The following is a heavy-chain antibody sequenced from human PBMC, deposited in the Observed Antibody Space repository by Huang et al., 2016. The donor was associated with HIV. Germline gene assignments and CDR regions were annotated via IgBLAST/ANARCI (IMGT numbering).Heavy chain of an antibody. V-gene: IGHV1-69*01. CDR3: ARGRTRSSLYDSYYGLDV. CDR1: GGTFSTYA. Sequence: QVQLVQSGAEVKKPGSSVKVSCKASGGTFSTYAISWVRQAPGQGLEWMGGSIPIFGTANYAQKFQGTVTITANEFTSTAYMELSGLRSEDTALYYCARGRTRSSLYDSYYGLDVWGQGTTVTVSS. J-gene: IGHJ6*02. CDR2: SIPIFGTA. D-gene: IGHD6-6*01.